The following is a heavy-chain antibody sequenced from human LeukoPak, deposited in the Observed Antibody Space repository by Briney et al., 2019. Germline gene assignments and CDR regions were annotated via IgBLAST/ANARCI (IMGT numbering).Heavy chain of an antibody. J-gene: IGHJ4*02. CDR2: IYHSGST. D-gene: IGHD5-12*01. CDR3: ARENTVTTTFEY. CDR1: GASLSSTNR. Sequence: SETLSLTCAVSGASLSSTNRWNWVRQPPGKGLEWLGEIYHSGSTNYNPSLKSRVTMSVDKSKNQFSLKLSSETAADTAVYFCARENTVTTTFEYWGQGILVTVSS. V-gene: IGHV4-4*02.